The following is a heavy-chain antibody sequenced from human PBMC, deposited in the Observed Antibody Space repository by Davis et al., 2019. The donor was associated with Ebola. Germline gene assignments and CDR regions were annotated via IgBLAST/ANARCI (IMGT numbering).Heavy chain of an antibody. Sequence: GSLRLSCAVYGGSFSGYYWSWIRQPPGKGLEWIGEINHSGSTNYNPSLKSRVTISVDTSKNQFSLKLSSVTAADTAVYYCARGRGKWLRFYGMDVWGQGTTVTVSS. J-gene: IGHJ6*02. CDR2: INHSGST. CDR3: ARGRGKWLRFYGMDV. CDR1: GGSFSGYY. V-gene: IGHV4-34*01. D-gene: IGHD5-12*01.